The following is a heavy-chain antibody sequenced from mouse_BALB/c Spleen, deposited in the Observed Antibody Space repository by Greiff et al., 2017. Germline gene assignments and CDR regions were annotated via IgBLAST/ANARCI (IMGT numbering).Heavy chain of an antibody. CDR3: AREGYYGSRAWFAY. J-gene: IGHJ3*01. D-gene: IGHD1-1*01. CDR1: GFTFSSYA. CDR2: ISSGGST. Sequence: EVQGVESGGGLVKPGGSLKLSCAASGFTFSSYAMSWVRQTPEKRLEWVASISSGGSTYYPDSVKGRFTISRDNARNILYLQMSSLRSEDTAMYYCAREGYYGSRAWFAYWGQGTLVTVSA. V-gene: IGHV5-6-5*01.